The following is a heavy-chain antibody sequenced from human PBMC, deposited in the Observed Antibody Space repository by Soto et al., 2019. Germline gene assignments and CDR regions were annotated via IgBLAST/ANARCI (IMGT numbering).Heavy chain of an antibody. D-gene: IGHD3-9*01. CDR1: GFTFSSYW. J-gene: IGHJ4*02. Sequence: PGGSLRLSCAASGFTFSSYWMSWVRQAPGKGLEWVANIKQDGSEKYYVDSVKGRFTISRDNAKNSLYLQMNSLRAEDTAVYYYARDQRDILTGYPYYFDYWGQGTLVTVSS. CDR2: IKQDGSEK. V-gene: IGHV3-7*04. CDR3: ARDQRDILTGYPYYFDY.